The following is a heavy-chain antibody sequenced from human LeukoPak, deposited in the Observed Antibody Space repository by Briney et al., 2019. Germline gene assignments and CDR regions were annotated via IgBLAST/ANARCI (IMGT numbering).Heavy chain of an antibody. J-gene: IGHJ4*02. CDR3: ARHSSGWSFYFDY. D-gene: IGHD6-19*01. V-gene: IGHV1-18*01. CDR2: ISAYNGNT. Sequence: ASVKVSCKASGYTFTSYEISWVRQAPGQGLEWMAWISAYNGNTNYAQNLQGRVTMTTDTSTSTAYMELRSLRSDDTAVYYCARHSSGWSFYFDYWGQGTLVPVSS. CDR1: GYTFTSYE.